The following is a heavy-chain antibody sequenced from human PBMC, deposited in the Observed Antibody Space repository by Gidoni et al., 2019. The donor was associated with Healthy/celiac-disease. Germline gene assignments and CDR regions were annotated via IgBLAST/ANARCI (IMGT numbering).Heavy chain of an antibody. CDR2: IGAYNGNT. D-gene: IGHD1-1*01. V-gene: IGHV1-18*01. Sequence: QLQLVQSGAELMKPGASVTVSCKASGYTFTSCGISWVRQAPGQELEWMGWIGAYNGNTNDAQKLEGRITMTTDTSTSTACMELRELKSDDTAVYYCARVFIRRTGGGFDYWGRGTLVTVSS. J-gene: IGHJ4*02. CDR1: GYTFTSCG. CDR3: ARVFIRRTGGGFDY.